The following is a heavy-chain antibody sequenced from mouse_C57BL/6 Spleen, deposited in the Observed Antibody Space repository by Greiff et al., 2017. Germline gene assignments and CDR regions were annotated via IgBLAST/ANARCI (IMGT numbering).Heavy chain of an antibody. CDR1: GFNIKNTY. D-gene: IGHD1-1*01. V-gene: IGHV14-3*01. Sequence: VQLQQSVAELVRPGASVKLSCTASGFNIKNTYMHWVKQRPEQGLEWIGRIDTANGNTKYAPKFQGKATITADTASNTAYLQLSSLTSEDTAIYYCARSGYYGSSPFDYWGQGTTLTVSS. J-gene: IGHJ2*01. CDR2: IDTANGNT. CDR3: ARSGYYGSSPFDY.